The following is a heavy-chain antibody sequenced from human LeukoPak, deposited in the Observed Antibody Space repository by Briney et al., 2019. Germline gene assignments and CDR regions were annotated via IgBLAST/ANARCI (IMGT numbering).Heavy chain of an antibody. CDR1: GYTFTGYY. J-gene: IGHJ4*02. CDR3: ARRRGTVTTDLFDY. D-gene: IGHD4-17*01. V-gene: IGHV1-2*02. Sequence: GASVKVSCKASGYTFTGYYMHWVRQAPGQGLEWMGWINPNSGGTNYAQKFQGRVTMTRDTSISTAYMELSRLRSDDTAVYYCARRRGTVTTDLFDYWGQGTLVTVSS. CDR2: INPNSGGT.